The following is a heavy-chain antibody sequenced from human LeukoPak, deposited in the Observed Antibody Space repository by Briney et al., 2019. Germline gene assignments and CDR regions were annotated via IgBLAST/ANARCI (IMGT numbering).Heavy chain of an antibody. CDR3: ARGQSAAAGSI. J-gene: IGHJ4*02. D-gene: IGHD6-13*01. CDR2: ISSSSYI. CDR1: GFTFSDYV. V-gene: IGHV3-69-1*01. Sequence: GGSLRLSCAASGFTFSDYVMSWVRQAPGKGLEWVSSISSSSYIYYADSVKGRFTISRDNAKNSLYLQMNSLRAEDTAVYYCARGQSAAAGSIWGQGTLVTVSS.